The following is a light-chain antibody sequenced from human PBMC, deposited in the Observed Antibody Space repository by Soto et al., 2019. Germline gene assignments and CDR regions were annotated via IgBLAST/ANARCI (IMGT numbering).Light chain of an antibody. Sequence: EIVFTQSPSTLSLSPGERASLSCRASQSVSSYLAWYQQKPGQAPRLLIYDASSRATGIPARFSGSGSGTEFTLTISSLQSEDFAVYYCQQYYRWPQTFGQGTKVDI. CDR1: QSVSSY. J-gene: IGKJ1*01. CDR3: QQYYRWPQT. CDR2: DAS. V-gene: IGKV3D-15*01.